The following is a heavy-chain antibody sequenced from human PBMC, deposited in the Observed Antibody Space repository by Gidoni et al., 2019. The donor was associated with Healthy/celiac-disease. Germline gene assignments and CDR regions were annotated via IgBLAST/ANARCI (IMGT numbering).Heavy chain of an antibody. D-gene: IGHD4-17*01. Sequence: QVQLVEAGGGVVQPGRSLRLSCAASGFTFSSYAMHGVRPAPGKGLEWVAVISYDGSNTSYADSVKGRFTISRDHSKNTLYLQMNSLRAEDTAVYYCAREQTYYGGNSGFDYWGQGTLVTVSS. CDR3: AREQTYYGGNSGFDY. CDR1: GFTFSSYA. J-gene: IGHJ4*02. CDR2: ISYDGSNT. V-gene: IGHV3-30-3*01.